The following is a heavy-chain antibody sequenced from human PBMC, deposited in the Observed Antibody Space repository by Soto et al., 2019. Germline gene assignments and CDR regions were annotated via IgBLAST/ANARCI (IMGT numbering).Heavy chain of an antibody. D-gene: IGHD3-22*01. Sequence: GGSLRLSCAASGFTFSSYDMNWVRQAPGKGLEWVSYISSGSSTIYYADSVKGRFTISRDNAKSSLYLQMNSLRAEDTAVYYCARDAPYYYGSSYWGQGTLVTVSS. J-gene: IGHJ4*02. V-gene: IGHV3-48*01. CDR3: ARDAPYYYGSSY. CDR2: ISSGSSTI. CDR1: GFTFSSYD.